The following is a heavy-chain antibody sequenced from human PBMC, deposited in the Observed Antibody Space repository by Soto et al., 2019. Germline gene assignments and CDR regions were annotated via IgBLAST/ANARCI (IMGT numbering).Heavy chain of an antibody. CDR3: AKDRSPGATTWNVY. V-gene: IGHV3-23*01. CDR1: GFTFSSRA. J-gene: IGHJ1*01. CDR2: ISGSGVAK. D-gene: IGHD1-1*01. Sequence: DVQLLESGGALVQPGGSLRLSCVVSGFTFSSRAINWVRQAPGKGLEWVSTISGSGVAKFYADSVKGRFTISRDNSNNTVSLQMNSLRAEDAAVYYCAKDRSPGATTWNVYWGQGTLVTVSS.